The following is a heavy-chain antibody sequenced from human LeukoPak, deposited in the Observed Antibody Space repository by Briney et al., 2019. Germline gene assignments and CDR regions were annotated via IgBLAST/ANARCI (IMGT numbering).Heavy chain of an antibody. CDR2: MNPNSGNT. J-gene: IGHJ5*02. D-gene: IGHD3-16*02. V-gene: IGHV1-8*01. CDR3: ARGHGDYVWGSYRLFWFDP. CDR1: GYTFTSYD. Sequence: ASVKASCKASGYTFTSYDINWVRQATGQGLEWMGWMNPNSGNTGYAQKFQGRVTMTRNTSISTAYMELSSLRSEDTAVYYCARGHGDYVWGSYRLFWFDPWGQGTLVTVSS.